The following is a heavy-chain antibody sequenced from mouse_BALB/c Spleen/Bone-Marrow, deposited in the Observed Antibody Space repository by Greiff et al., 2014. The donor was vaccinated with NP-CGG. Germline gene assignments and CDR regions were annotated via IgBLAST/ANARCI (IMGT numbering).Heavy chain of an antibody. Sequence: DVKLVESGGGLVQPGGSRKLSCAASGFTFSSFGMHWVRQAPEKGLEWVAYISSGSSTIYYAHTVKGRFTISRDNPKNTLFLQMTSIRSEAADMYYCAKWGYYYAMDYWGQGTSVTVSS. V-gene: IGHV5-17*02. CDR3: AKWGYYYAMDY. CDR2: ISSGSSTI. J-gene: IGHJ4*01. CDR1: GFTFSSFG.